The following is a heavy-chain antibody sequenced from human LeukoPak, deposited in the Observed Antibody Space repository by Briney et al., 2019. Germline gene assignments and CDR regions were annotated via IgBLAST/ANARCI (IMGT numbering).Heavy chain of an antibody. CDR2: IYYSGTT. D-gene: IGHD3-10*01. Sequence: PSETLSLTCTVSGGSISSGDCYWSWIRQPPGKGLEWIGYIYYSGTTYYNSSLKSRVTISVDTSKNQFSRKLSSVTAADTAVYYCARTNYGSGSYYGFWGQGTLVTVSS. CDR1: GGSISSGDCY. V-gene: IGHV4-30-4*01. J-gene: IGHJ4*02. CDR3: ARTNYGSGSYYGF.